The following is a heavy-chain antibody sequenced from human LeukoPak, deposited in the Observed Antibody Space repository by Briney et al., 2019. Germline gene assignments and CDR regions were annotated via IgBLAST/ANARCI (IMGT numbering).Heavy chain of an antibody. D-gene: IGHD3-22*01. CDR3: AKGYYYDSSGYYQLDS. CDR1: GYTSTGYY. J-gene: IGHJ4*02. V-gene: IGHV1-2*04. Sequence: ASVKVSCKASGYTSTGYYLHWVRQAPGQGLEWMGWINLNNDDTNYAQKFQGWVTMTRDTSISTAYMELSRLRSDDTAVYYCAKGYYYDSSGYYQLDSWGQGTLVTVSS. CDR2: INLNNDDT.